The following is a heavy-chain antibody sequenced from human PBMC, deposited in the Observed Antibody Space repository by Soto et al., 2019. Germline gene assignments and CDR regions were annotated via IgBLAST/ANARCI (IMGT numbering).Heavy chain of an antibody. V-gene: IGHV4-38-2*02. CDR1: GYSISSGYY. CDR2: IYHSGST. D-gene: IGHD1-1*01. J-gene: IGHJ5*02. CDR3: ARVPHNWNDLNWFDP. Sequence: SETLSLTCTVSGYSISSGYYWGWIRQPPGKGLEWIGSIYHSGSTYYNPSLKSRVTISVDTSKNQFSLKLSSVTAADTAVYYCARVPHNWNDLNWFDPWGQGTLVTVSS.